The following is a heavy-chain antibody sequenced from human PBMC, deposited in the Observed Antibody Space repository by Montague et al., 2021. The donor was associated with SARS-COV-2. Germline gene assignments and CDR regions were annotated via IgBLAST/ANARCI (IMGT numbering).Heavy chain of an antibody. Sequence: VFLYLLEKTLYNPSLKSRITISVDRSKNQFSLRLNSVTAADTAVYYCARKIIANAFDVWGHGTTVTVSS. D-gene: IGHD2/OR15-2a*01. CDR2: LYLLEKT. CDR3: ARKIIANAFDV. J-gene: IGHJ3*01. V-gene: IGHV4-30-2*01.